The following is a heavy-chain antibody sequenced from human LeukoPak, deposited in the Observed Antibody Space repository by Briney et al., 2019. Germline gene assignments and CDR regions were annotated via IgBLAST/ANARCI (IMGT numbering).Heavy chain of an antibody. CDR1: GGSFSGCY. CDR2: INHSGST. J-gene: IGHJ4*02. Sequence: SETLSLTCAVYGGSFSGCYWSWIRQPPGKGLEWIGEINHSGSTNYNPSLKSRVTISVDTSKNQFSLKLSSVTAADTAVYYCARGSDILTGYSFDYWGQGTLVTVSS. D-gene: IGHD3-9*01. CDR3: ARGSDILTGYSFDY. V-gene: IGHV4-34*01.